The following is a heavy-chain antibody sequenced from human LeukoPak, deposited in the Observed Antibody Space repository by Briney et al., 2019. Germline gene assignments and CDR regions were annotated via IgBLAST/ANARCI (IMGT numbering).Heavy chain of an antibody. CDR2: ISHSESA. J-gene: IGHJ3*02. CDR1: GGSISSGANY. V-gene: IGHV4-30-2*01. Sequence: SGTLSLTCTVSGGSISSGANYWSWIRRPPGRGLEWIGYISHSESAYYSPSLESRITISVDRSKNQFSLKLKSVTAADTAIYYCARDGGTTSNPSHDTFAIWGQGTMVAVSS. D-gene: IGHD4-11*01. CDR3: ARDGGTTSNPSHDTFAI.